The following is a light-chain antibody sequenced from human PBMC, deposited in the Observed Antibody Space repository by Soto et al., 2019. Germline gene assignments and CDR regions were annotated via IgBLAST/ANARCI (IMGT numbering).Light chain of an antibody. CDR1: QSVRSNY. Sequence: EIVLTQSPGTLSLSSGERATLSCRASQSVRSNYLAWYQQKPGQAPRLLIYGASSRATGIPDRFGGSGSGTDVTLTISRREPEDGAVYYGQPDASSPLTFGGGTKVESK. CDR2: GAS. V-gene: IGKV3-20*01. J-gene: IGKJ4*01. CDR3: QPDASSPLT.